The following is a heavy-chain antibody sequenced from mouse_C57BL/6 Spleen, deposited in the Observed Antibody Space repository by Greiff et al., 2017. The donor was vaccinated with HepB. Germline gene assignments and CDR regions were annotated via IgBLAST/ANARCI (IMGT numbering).Heavy chain of an antibody. CDR1: GYTFTSYW. CDR3: ARVLSY. D-gene: IGHD2-3*01. CDR2: IDPSDSYT. J-gene: IGHJ3*01. V-gene: IGHV1-50*01. Sequence: QVQLKQPGAELVKPGASVKLSCKASGYTFTSYWMQWVKQRPGQGLEWIGEIDPSDSYTNYNQKFKGKATLTVDTSSSTAYMQLSSLTSEDSAVYYCARVLSYWGQGTLVTVSA.